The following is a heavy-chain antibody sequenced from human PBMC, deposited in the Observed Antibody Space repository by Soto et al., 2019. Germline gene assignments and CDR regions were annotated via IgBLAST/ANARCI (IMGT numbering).Heavy chain of an antibody. CDR3: TTLGEWGTYSGY. CDR1: GFTFSGAS. Sequence: EVRLVESGGGLVQPGGSLKLSCAASGFTFSGASIHWVRQASGKGLEWIGRIRSEDKSFATGYAESVKGRFTVSRDDSKNTAYLQMNSLKADDTAMYYCTTLGEWGTYSGYWGQGTLVTVSS. J-gene: IGHJ4*02. CDR2: IRSEDKSFAT. D-gene: IGHD3-16*01. V-gene: IGHV3-73*02.